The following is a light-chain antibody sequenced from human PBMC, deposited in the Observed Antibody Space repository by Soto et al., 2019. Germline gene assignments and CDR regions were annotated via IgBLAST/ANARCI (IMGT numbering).Light chain of an antibody. J-gene: IGLJ1*01. CDR1: STDVGAYNY. CDR2: EVT. V-gene: IGLV2-8*01. CDR3: SSYAGSNSFV. Sequence: QSALTQPPSASGSPGQSVTISCTGTSTDVGAYNYVSWYQQRPGKAPKLMIFEVTKRPSGVPDRFSGSKSGNTASLTVSGVQADVEADYYCSSYAGSNSFVFGTGTKLTVL.